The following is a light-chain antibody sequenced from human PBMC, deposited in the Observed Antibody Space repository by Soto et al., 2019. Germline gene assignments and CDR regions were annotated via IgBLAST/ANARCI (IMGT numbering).Light chain of an antibody. Sequence: QSALTQPASVSGSPGQSITISCTGTSSDVGSYNLVSWYQQHPGKAPKLMIYESGKRPSGVSNRFSGSKSGNTASLTISGLQAEDEADYYCCSYAGSSTYVFGTGTKLTVL. CDR1: SSDVGSYNL. V-gene: IGLV2-23*01. J-gene: IGLJ1*01. CDR3: CSYAGSSTYV. CDR2: ESG.